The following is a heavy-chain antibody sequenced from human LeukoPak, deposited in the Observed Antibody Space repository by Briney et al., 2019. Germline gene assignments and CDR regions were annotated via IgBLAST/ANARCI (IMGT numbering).Heavy chain of an antibody. CDR1: GFTFSHYW. CDR2: IKPDGSET. J-gene: IGHJ5*02. V-gene: IGHV3-7*01. CDR3: ARGTTTPTIEWHEP. Sequence: WSLILSCPASGFTFSHYWMSWVRQAPGKGLEWVASIKPDGSETSHLDSVRGRFTLSRDNARKSLFLQMNTLRAEDTAVYYCARGTTTPTIEWHEPWGQGALVTVSS. D-gene: IGHD4-17*01.